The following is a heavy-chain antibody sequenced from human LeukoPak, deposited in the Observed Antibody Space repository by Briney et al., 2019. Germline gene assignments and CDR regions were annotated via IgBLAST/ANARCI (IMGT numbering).Heavy chain of an antibody. V-gene: IGHV4-34*01. D-gene: IGHD6-13*01. Sequence: NHSGSTNYNPSLRSRVTISVDTCKNQCSLTLRYVTAADTAVYYCARHLSNSSSWYCFDYWGQGTLVTVSS. CDR3: ARHLSNSSSWYCFDY. J-gene: IGHJ4*02. CDR2: NHSGST.